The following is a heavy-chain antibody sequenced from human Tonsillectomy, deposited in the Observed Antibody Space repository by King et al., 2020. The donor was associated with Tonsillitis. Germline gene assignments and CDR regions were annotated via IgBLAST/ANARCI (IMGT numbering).Heavy chain of an antibody. V-gene: IGHV3-33*05. D-gene: IGHD4-17*01. Sequence: VQLVESGGGVVQPGRSLRLSCAASGFTFSSYGMHWVRQAPGKGLDWVAVISYDGSNKYYADSVKGRFTISRDNSKNTLHLQMNSLRAEDTAVYYCAKTVGDDYGDYGSHSWGQGTLVTVSS. J-gene: IGHJ4*02. CDR3: AKTVGDDYGDYGSHS. CDR2: ISYDGSNK. CDR1: GFTFSSYG.